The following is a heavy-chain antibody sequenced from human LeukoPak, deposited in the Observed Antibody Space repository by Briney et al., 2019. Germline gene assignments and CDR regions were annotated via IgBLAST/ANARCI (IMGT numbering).Heavy chain of an antibody. V-gene: IGHV4-31*03. CDR3: ARALTISYYFDY. J-gene: IGHJ4*02. CDR1: GGSISSGGYY. Sequence: SQTLSLTCTVYGGSISSGGYYLSWIRQHPGKGLEWIGYIYYSGSTYYNPSLKSRVTISVDTSKNQFSLKLSSVTAADTAVYYCARALTISYYFDYWGQGTLVTVSS. CDR2: IYYSGST. D-gene: IGHD5-24*01.